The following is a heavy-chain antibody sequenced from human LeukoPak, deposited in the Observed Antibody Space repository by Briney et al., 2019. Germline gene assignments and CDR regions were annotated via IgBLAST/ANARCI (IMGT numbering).Heavy chain of an antibody. CDR3: AHGAMYQLDY. CDR2: IIGGGGST. J-gene: IGHJ4*02. D-gene: IGHD2-2*01. V-gene: IGHV3-23*01. CDR1: GFPFGSHG. Sequence: GGSLRLSCAASGFPFGSHGMSWVRQAPGKGLEWVSGIIGGGGSTYYADSVKGRFTISGDNSRYTLFLQMNSLRAEDTAVYYCAHGAMYQLDYWGQGTLVTVSS.